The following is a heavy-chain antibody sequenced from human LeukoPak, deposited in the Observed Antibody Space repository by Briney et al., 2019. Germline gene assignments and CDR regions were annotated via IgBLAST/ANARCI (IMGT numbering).Heavy chain of an antibody. CDR1: GYTFTSYA. D-gene: IGHD3-22*01. CDR3: ARDPHAKQYFYDSSGSANENWFDP. CDR2: INTNTGNP. J-gene: IGHJ5*02. Sequence: EASVKVSCKASGYTFTSYAMNWVRQAPGQGLEWMGWINTNTGNPTYAQGFTGRFVFSLDTSVSTAYLQISSLKAEDTAVYYCARDPHAKQYFYDSSGSANENWFDPWGQGTLVTVSS. V-gene: IGHV7-4-1*02.